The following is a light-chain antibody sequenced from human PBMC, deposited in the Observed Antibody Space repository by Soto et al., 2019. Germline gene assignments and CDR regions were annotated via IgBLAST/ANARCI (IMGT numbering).Light chain of an antibody. J-gene: IGKJ3*01. Sequence: IVLTQSPGTLSLSPGERATLSCRTSQSVDSSYLAWYQQKPGQAPRLLIYGTSSRATAIPDRFSGSGSGTDFTLTISRLEPEDFAVYYCQHYGSSLFTFGPGTKVDIK. CDR2: GTS. CDR1: QSVDSSY. V-gene: IGKV3-20*01. CDR3: QHYGSSLFT.